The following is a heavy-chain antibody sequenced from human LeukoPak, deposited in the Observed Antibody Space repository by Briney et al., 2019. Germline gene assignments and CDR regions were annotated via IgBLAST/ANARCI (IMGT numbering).Heavy chain of an antibody. CDR3: ARDRNYYDSSGYSKFDY. Sequence: SETLSLTCAVSGDSISSSSYSWGWIRQPPGKGLEWIGSIYYSGSTYYNVSLNSRVTMSVDTSKNQFSLKLRSVSAADTAVYYCARDRNYYDSSGYSKFDYWGHGILVIVSS. CDR2: IYYSGST. CDR1: GDSISSSSYS. J-gene: IGHJ4*01. D-gene: IGHD3-22*01. V-gene: IGHV4-39*07.